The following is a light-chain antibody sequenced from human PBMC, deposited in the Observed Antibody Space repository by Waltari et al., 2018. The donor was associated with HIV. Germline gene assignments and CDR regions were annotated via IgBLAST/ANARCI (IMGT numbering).Light chain of an antibody. CDR3: QQYNSYST. J-gene: IGKJ1*01. Sequence: EIVLTQSPGTLSLSPGERATLSCRASQSVSSTYLAWYQQKPGQAPRLLIYDTYNRATGIPDRFSGSGSGTDFTLTISSLQPDDFATYYCQQYNSYSTFGQGTKVEIK. V-gene: IGKV3-20*01. CDR2: DTY. CDR1: QSVSSTY.